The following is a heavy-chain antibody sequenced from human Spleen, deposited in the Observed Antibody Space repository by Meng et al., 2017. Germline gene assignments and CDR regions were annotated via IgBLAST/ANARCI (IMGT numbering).Heavy chain of an antibody. CDR3: ARVVADFWSGPRRYGMDV. V-gene: IGHV4-61*01. CDR1: GGSVSSGSYY. Sequence: SETLSLTCTVSGGSVSSGSYYWSWIRQPPGKGLEWIGYIYYSGSTNYNPSLKSRVTISVDTSKNQFSLKLSSVTAADTAVYYCARVVADFWSGPRRYGMDVWGQGTTVTVSS. CDR2: IYYSGST. J-gene: IGHJ6*02. D-gene: IGHD3-3*01.